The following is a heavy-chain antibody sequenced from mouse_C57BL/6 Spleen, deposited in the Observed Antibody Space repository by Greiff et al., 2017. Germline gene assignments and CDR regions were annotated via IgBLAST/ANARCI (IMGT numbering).Heavy chain of an antibody. J-gene: IGHJ4*01. D-gene: IGHD1-1*01. CDR2: INPNNGGT. V-gene: IGHV1-18*01. Sequence: EVQLQQSGPELVKPGASVQIPCKASGYTFTDYNMDWVKQSHGKSLEWIGDINPNNGGTIYNQKFKGKATLTVDKSSSTAYMELRSLTSEDTAVYYCARGIQLLRLDAMDYWGQGTSVTVSS. CDR1: GYTFTDYN. CDR3: ARGIQLLRLDAMDY.